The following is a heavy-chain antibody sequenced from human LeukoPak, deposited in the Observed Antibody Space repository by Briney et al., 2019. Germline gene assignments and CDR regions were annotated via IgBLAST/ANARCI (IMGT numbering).Heavy chain of an antibody. J-gene: IGHJ5*02. CDR2: INHSGST. D-gene: IGHD3-10*01. CDR3: ARLIGSMVRGRAPPNWFDP. CDR1: GGSFSGYY. V-gene: IGHV4-34*01. Sequence: SETLSLTCAVYGGSFSGYYWSWIRQPPGKGLEWIGEINHSGSTNYNPSLKSRVTISVDTSKNQFSLKLSSVTAADTAVYYCARLIGSMVRGRAPPNWFDPWDQGTLVTVSS.